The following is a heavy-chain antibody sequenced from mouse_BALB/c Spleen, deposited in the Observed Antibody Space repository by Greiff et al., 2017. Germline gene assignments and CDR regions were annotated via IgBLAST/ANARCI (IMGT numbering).Heavy chain of an antibody. Sequence: EVQLVESGGGLVQPGGSRKLSCAASGFTFSSFGMHWVRQAPEKGLEWVAYISSGSSTIYYADTVKGRFTISRDNPKNTLFLQMTSLRSEDTAMYYCARGGYDYDCAMDYWGQGTSVTVSS. CDR3: ARGGYDYDCAMDY. CDR1: GFTFSSFG. V-gene: IGHV5-17*02. CDR2: ISSGSSTI. D-gene: IGHD2-4*01. J-gene: IGHJ4*01.